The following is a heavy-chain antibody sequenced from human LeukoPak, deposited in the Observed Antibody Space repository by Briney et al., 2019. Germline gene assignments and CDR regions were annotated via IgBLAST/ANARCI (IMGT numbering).Heavy chain of an antibody. J-gene: IGHJ3*02. CDR2: ISSSSSTI. CDR1: GFTFSSYS. V-gene: IGHV3-48*01. CDR3: ARAATADDFWSGYYIPPAFDI. Sequence: GGSLRLSCAASGFTFSSYSMNWVRQALGKGLEWVSYISSSSSTIYYAGSVKGRFTISRDNAKNSLYLQMNSLRAEDTAVYYCARAATADDFWSGYYIPPAFDIWGQGTMVTVSS. D-gene: IGHD3-3*01.